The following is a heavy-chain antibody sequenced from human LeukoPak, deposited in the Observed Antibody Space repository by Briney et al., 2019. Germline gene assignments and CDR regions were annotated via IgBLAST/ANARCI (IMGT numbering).Heavy chain of an antibody. V-gene: IGHV1-69*05. CDR2: IIPIFGTA. CDR3: ARDLSIPPTQYYFDY. D-gene: IGHD1-14*01. CDR1: GGTFSSYA. J-gene: IGHJ4*02. Sequence: SVKVSCKASGGTFSSYAISWVPQAPGQGLEWMGGIIPIFGTANHAQKFQGRVTITTDESTSTAYMELSSLRSEDTAVYYCARDLSIPPTQYYFDYWGQGTLVTVSS.